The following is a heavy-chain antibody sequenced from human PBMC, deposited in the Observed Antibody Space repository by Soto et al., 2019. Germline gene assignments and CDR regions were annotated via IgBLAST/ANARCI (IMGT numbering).Heavy chain of an antibody. CDR1: GFAFSSYW. J-gene: IGHJ6*03. V-gene: IGHV3-74*01. D-gene: IGHD3-3*01. CDR2: INSDGTST. Sequence: EVQLVESGGGLVQPGGSLRLSCAVSGFAFSSYWMHWVRQTPGKGLVWVSRINSDGTSTAYADSVKGRFTISRDNAKDTLYLEMNSLRAEDTAAYYCARDGWDLEWLLRVYSYMDVWGKGTTVTVSS. CDR3: ARDGWDLEWLLRVYSYMDV.